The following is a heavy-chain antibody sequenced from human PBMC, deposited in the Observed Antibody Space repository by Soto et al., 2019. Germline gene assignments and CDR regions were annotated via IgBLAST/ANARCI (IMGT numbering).Heavy chain of an antibody. Sequence: GGSLRLSCAASGFTFSTYSMNWVRQAPGMGLEWISYITGGGSTIYYADSVKDRFTISRDNAKNSLFLQMNSLRDEDTAVYYCATSGYYRFDYWGQGTLVTVSS. CDR3: ATSGYYRFDY. V-gene: IGHV3-48*02. J-gene: IGHJ4*02. D-gene: IGHD4-4*01. CDR2: ITGGGSTI. CDR1: GFTFSTYS.